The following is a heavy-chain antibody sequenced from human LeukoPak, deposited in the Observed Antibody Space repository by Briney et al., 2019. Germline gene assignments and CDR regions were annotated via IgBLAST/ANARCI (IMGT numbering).Heavy chain of an antibody. V-gene: IGHV5-51*01. CDR1: GYSFTSYW. CDR2: IYPGDSDT. CDR3: ARRVGYCSSTSCSDAFDI. D-gene: IGHD2-2*01. J-gene: IGHJ3*02. Sequence: GESPKISCKGSGYSFTSYWIGWVRQMPGKGLEWMGIIYPGDSDTRYSPSFQGQVTISADKSISTAYLQWSSLKASDTAMYYCARRVGYCSSTSCSDAFDIWGQGTMVTVSS.